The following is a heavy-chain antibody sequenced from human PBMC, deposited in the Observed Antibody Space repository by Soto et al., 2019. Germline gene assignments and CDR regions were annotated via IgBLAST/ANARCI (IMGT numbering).Heavy chain of an antibody. CDR3: ARLYCTTSTCDSWFDP. CDR2: IDPRDSYV. D-gene: IGHD2-2*01. Sequence: GESLKISCTGFGYTFTTFWISWLRQMPGKGLEWMGMIDPRDSYVNYSPSFQGHVTISADKSISTAYLQWGSLKASDTAMYYCARLYCTTSTCDSWFDPWGQGTLVTVS. CDR1: GYTFTTFW. V-gene: IGHV5-10-1*01. J-gene: IGHJ5*02.